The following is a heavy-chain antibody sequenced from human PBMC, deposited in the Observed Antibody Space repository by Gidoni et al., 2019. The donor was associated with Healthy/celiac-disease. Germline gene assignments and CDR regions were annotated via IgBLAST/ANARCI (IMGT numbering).Heavy chain of an antibody. Sequence: QVQLVQSGAEVKKPGSSVKVSCKDSGGTFSRYAISWVRQAPGQGLEWMGGIIPIFGTANYAQKFQGRVTITADESTSTAYMELSSLRSEDTAVYYCARPDIVVVPAASRDYYYGMDVWGQGTTVTVSS. CDR2: IIPIFGTA. D-gene: IGHD2-2*01. V-gene: IGHV1-69*01. CDR3: ARPDIVVVPAASRDYYYGMDV. J-gene: IGHJ6*02. CDR1: GGTFSRYA.